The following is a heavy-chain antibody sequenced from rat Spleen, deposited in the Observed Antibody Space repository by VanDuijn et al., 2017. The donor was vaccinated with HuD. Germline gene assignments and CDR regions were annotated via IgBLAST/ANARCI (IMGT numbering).Heavy chain of an antibody. V-gene: IGHV5S14*01. J-gene: IGHJ2*01. D-gene: IGHD1-5*01. CDR1: GFTFSDYA. CDR2: ISPSGGNT. CDR3: ARRPRYPYYFDY. Sequence: EVQLVESGGGLVQPGRSLKLSCGASGFTFSDYAMTWVRQSPQKGLEWVASISPSGGNTYYRDSVKGRFTISRDNAKNTQYLQMDSLRSEDTATYYCARRPRYPYYFDYWGQGVMVTVSS.